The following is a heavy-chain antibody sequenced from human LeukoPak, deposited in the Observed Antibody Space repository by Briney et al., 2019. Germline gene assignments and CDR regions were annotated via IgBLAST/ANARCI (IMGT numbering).Heavy chain of an antibody. CDR2: ISGSGGST. J-gene: IGHJ3*02. Sequence: GGSLRLSCAASGFIFSNYAMSWVRQAPGKGLEWVSGISGSGGSTVYADSMKGRFTISRDNSKNIMYLQMNSLRAEDTAVYYCAKDLGFDYDSSSYIAFDIWGQGTMVTVSS. D-gene: IGHD3-22*01. CDR1: GFIFSNYA. V-gene: IGHV3-23*01. CDR3: AKDLGFDYDSSSYIAFDI.